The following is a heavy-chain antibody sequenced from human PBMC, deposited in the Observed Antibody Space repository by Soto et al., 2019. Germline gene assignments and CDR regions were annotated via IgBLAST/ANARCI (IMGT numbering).Heavy chain of an antibody. CDR1: GYTFTSYA. CDR2: INAGNGNT. J-gene: IGHJ4*02. V-gene: IGHV1-3*05. Sequence: QVQLVQSGAEEKKPGASVKVSCKASGYTFTSYAMHWVRQAPGQRLEWMGWINAGNGNTKYSQKFKGRVTITRDTXXXXXXXXXXXXXXXXXXXXXXXXXXXXXXXLDYWGQGTLVTVSS. CDR3: XXXXXXXXXLDY.